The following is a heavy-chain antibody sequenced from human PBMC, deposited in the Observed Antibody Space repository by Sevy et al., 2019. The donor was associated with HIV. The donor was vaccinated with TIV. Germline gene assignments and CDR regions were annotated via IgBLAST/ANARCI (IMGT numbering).Heavy chain of an antibody. CDR3: ARMDTARRYYYYGMDV. CDR1: GYTFTGYY. CDR2: INPNSGGT. J-gene: IGHJ6*02. D-gene: IGHD5-18*01. Sequence: VKVSCKASGYTFTGYYMHWVRQAPGQGLEWMGWINPNSGGTNYAQKFQGRVTMTRDTSISTAYMELSRLRSDDTAVYYCARMDTARRYYYYGMDVWGQGTTVTVSS. V-gene: IGHV1-2*02.